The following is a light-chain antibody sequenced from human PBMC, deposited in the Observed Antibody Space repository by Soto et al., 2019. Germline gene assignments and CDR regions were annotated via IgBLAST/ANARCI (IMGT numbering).Light chain of an antibody. CDR1: QSLPSTW. CDR2: KVS. V-gene: IGKV1-5*03. CDR3: QQYAAQSPWT. J-gene: IGKJ1*01. Sequence: GDKVTITCRASQSLPSTWLAWFQQRPGKAPNVLIYKVSALASGVSSRFSGSGSGTEFTLTISSLQPDDFATYYCQQYAAQSPWTFGQGTRV.